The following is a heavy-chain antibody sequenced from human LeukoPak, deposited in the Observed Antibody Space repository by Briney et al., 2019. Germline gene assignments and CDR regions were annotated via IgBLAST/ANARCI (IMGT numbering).Heavy chain of an antibody. CDR3: ARVTSGSYFRDRANWYFDL. Sequence: GASVKVSCKASGYTFTSYDINWVRQAPGQGLEWMGWISAYNGNTNYAQKLQGRVTMTTDTSTSTAYMELRSLRSDDTAVYYCARVTSGSYFRDRANWYFDLWGRGTLVTVSS. J-gene: IGHJ2*01. D-gene: IGHD1-26*01. CDR1: GYTFTSYD. CDR2: ISAYNGNT. V-gene: IGHV1-18*01.